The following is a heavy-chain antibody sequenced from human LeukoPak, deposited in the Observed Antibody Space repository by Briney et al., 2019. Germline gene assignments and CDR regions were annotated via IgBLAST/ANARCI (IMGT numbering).Heavy chain of an antibody. CDR1: GFTFSKYG. Sequence: GGSLRLSCAASGFTFSKYGMSWVRQAPGKGLEWVSAVSGSGGSTYYADSVKGRFTISRDNSKNTLYLQMNSLRAEDTAVYYCAKDSHGFYFDYWGQGTLLTVSS. V-gene: IGHV3-23*01. CDR3: AKDSHGFYFDY. J-gene: IGHJ4*02. CDR2: VSGSGGST.